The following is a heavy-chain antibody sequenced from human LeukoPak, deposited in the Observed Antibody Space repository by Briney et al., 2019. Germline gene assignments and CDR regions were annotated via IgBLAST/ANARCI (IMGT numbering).Heavy chain of an antibody. CDR3: ARDGGIIRFGGQDV. J-gene: IGHJ6*02. CDR2: ISWNSGSI. D-gene: IGHD3-16*01. CDR1: GFTFDDYA. Sequence: GGSLRLSCAASGFTFDDYAMHWVRQAPGKGLEWVSGISWNSGSIGYADSVKGRFTISRDNAKNSLYLQMNSLRVEDTAVYYCARDGGIIRFGGQDVWGQGTTVIVS. V-gene: IGHV3-9*01.